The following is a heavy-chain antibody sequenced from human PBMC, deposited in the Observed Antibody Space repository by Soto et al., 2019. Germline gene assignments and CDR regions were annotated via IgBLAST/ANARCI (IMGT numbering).Heavy chain of an antibody. V-gene: IGHV3-30*03. CDR3: VGGQYYFEY. CDR1: GFPFSSYG. J-gene: IGHJ4*02. Sequence: QVQLVESGGGVVQPGRSLRLSCAASGFPFSSYGMHWVREAPGKGLEWVAVISYDGSNKYYADSVKGRFTISRDKSASTLYLQMNSLRPEDTALYYCVGGQYYFEYRGQGTLVTVSP. D-gene: IGHD3-10*01. CDR2: ISYDGSNK.